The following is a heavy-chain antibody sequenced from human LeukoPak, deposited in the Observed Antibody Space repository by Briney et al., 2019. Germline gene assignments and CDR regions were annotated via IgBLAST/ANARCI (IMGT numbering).Heavy chain of an antibody. V-gene: IGHV3-7*03. Sequence: GGSLRLSCAASGFSFSTYWMTWVRQAPGKGLEWVTNIQQDGSEKYYVDSVKGRFTISRDNARNSLYLQMNSLRAEDTAVYYCAKDRAGTPWADWGQGTLVTVSS. J-gene: IGHJ4*02. D-gene: IGHD1-1*01. CDR1: GFSFSTYW. CDR3: AKDRAGTPWAD. CDR2: IQQDGSEK.